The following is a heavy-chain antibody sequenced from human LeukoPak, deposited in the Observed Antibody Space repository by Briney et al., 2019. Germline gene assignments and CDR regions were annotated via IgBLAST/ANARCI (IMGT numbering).Heavy chain of an antibody. J-gene: IGHJ4*02. V-gene: IGHV4-34*01. CDR1: GGSFSGYY. CDR2: INHSGST. CDR3: ARGRRYYYDSSGYYTFDY. Sequence: SETLSLTCAVYGGSFSGYYWSWIRQPPGKGLEWIGEINHSGSTNYNPSLKSRVTISVGTSKNQFSLKLSSVTAADTAVYYCARGRRYYYDSSGYYTFDYWGQGTLVTVSS. D-gene: IGHD3-22*01.